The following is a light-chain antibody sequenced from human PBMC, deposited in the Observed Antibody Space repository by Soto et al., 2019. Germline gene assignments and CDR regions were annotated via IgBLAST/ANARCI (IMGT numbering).Light chain of an antibody. CDR2: DAS. Sequence: EIVLTQSPATLSLSPGERATLSCRASQRVSSYLAWYQQKPGQAPRRLIYDASNRATGIPARFSGSGSGTEFTLTISSLEPEDFAAYSCRQRSHWWKFAQGTKVAIK. V-gene: IGKV3-11*01. CDR1: QRVSSY. CDR3: RQRSHWWK. J-gene: IGKJ1*01.